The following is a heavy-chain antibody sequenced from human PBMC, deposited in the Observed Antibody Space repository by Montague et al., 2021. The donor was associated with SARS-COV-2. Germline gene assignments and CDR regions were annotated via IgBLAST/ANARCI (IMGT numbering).Heavy chain of an antibody. CDR1: GFSLIDNGIS. Sequence: PALVKPTQTLTLTCAFSGFSLIDNGISVAWIRQPPGKALEWLARXDWDDDEYFNIALKTRLTISKDTSKNQVVLTVTNVDPVDIATYYCARVSSSWSQDYYYYMDVWGKGTTVTVSS. J-gene: IGHJ6*03. CDR2: XDWDDDE. V-gene: IGHV2-70*11. D-gene: IGHD6-13*01. CDR3: ARVSSSWSQDYYYYMDV.